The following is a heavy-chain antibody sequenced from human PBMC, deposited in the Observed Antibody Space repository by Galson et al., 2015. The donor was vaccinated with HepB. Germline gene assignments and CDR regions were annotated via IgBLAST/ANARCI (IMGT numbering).Heavy chain of an antibody. CDR2: IYSGGST. J-gene: IGHJ5*02. CDR1: GFTVSSNY. CDR3: ARVGWYYDSSGYPSVGWFDP. D-gene: IGHD3-22*01. Sequence: SLRLSCAASGFTVSSNYMSWVRQAPGKGLEWVSVIYSGGSTYYADSVKGRFTISRDNSKNTLYLQMNSLRAEDTAVYYCARVGWYYDSSGYPSVGWFDPWGQGTLVTVSS. V-gene: IGHV3-53*01.